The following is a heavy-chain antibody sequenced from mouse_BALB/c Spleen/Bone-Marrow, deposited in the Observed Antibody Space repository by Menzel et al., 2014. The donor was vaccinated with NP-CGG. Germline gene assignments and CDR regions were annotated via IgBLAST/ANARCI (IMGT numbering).Heavy chain of an antibody. D-gene: IGHD4-1*01. CDR1: GFNIKDTY. CDR3: ARDCNWSSMDY. J-gene: IGHJ4*01. Sequence: VQLQQPGAELVKPGASVKLSCTASGFNIKDTYMHWVRQRPEQGLEWIGRIDPANGDTEYDPKFQGKATITADTSSNTAYLQLSSLTSEDTAVYYCARDCNWSSMDYRGQGTSVTVSS. CDR2: IDPANGDT. V-gene: IGHV14-3*02.